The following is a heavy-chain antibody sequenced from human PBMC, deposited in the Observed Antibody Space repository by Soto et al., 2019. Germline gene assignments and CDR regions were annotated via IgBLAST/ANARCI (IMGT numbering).Heavy chain of an antibody. J-gene: IGHJ6*02. CDR1: GGSVSSDY. V-gene: IGHV4-59*02. D-gene: IGHD3-22*01. CDR3: ARGPYYYDSSGYDTKSYYYYGMDV. Sequence: AETLSLTCTVSGGSVSSDYWSWIRQPPGKGLEWIGYSHNSGSTEYNPSLKSRVTISVDASRNQFSLKLSSVTAADTAVYYCARGPYYYDSSGYDTKSYYYYGMDVWGQGTTVTVSS. CDR2: SHNSGST.